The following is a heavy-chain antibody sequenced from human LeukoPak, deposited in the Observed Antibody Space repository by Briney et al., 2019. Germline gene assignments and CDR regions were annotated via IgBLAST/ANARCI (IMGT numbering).Heavy chain of an antibody. V-gene: IGHV3-7*03. CDR2: IKQDGSDK. CDR3: ARGAHYYDSSGYYPLDH. D-gene: IGHD3-22*01. Sequence: GESLRLSCAASGFTFSSHWMSWVRQAPGKGLEWVANIKQDGSDKYYVDSLKGRFTISRDNAKNSLYLQMNSLRAEDTAVYYCARGAHYYDSSGYYPLDHWGQGTLVTVSS. CDR1: GFTFSSHW. J-gene: IGHJ4*02.